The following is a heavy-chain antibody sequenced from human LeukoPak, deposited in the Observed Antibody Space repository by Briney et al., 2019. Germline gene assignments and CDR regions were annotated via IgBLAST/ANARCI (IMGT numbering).Heavy chain of an antibody. Sequence: GGSLRLSCAASGFTFSNYAMHWVRQAPGKGLEWVAGISWNSGSIGYADSVKGRFTISRDNAKNSLYLQMNSLRAEDTALYYCAKGGILAAAGTGDYFDYWGQGTLVTVSS. CDR1: GFTFSNYA. V-gene: IGHV3-9*01. CDR3: AKGGILAAAGTGDYFDY. CDR2: ISWNSGSI. J-gene: IGHJ4*02. D-gene: IGHD6-13*01.